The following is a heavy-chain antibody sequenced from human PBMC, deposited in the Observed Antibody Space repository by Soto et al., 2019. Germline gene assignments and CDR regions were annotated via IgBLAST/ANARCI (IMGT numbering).Heavy chain of an antibody. Sequence: GESLKISCKGSGYSFTSYWIGWVRQMPGKGLEWMGIIYPGDSDTRYSPSFQGQVTISADKSISTAYLQWSSLKASDTAMYYCARTILELRFYYYYYMDVWGKGTTVTVSS. V-gene: IGHV5-51*01. CDR3: ARTILELRFYYYYYMDV. CDR1: GYSFTSYW. D-gene: IGHD1-7*01. J-gene: IGHJ6*03. CDR2: IYPGDSDT.